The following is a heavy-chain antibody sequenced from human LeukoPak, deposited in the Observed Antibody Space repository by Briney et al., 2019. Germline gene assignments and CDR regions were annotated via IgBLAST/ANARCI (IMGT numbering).Heavy chain of an antibody. CDR3: ARVGLGDDTDMNDY. J-gene: IGHJ4*02. CDR1: GFTFSSYA. V-gene: IGHV3-30*09. Sequence: AGGSLRLSCAASGFTFSSYAMHWVRQAPGKGLEWVAVIIYDGSTKYYADSVKGRFAISRDNSKNTLYLQMNSLRLEDTAVYYCARVGLGDDTDMNDYWGQGTLVTVSS. D-gene: IGHD5-18*01. CDR2: IIYDGSTK.